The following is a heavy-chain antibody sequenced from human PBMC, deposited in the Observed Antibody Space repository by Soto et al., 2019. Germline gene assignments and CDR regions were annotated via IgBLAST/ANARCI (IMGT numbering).Heavy chain of an antibody. CDR3: ATDLRVVAARDAFDI. CDR2: FDPEDGET. V-gene: IGHV1-24*01. Sequence: ASVKVSCKASGYTFTSYGISWVRQAPGKGLEWMGGFDPEDGETIYAQKFQGRVTMTEDTSTDTAYMELSSLRSEDTAVYYCATDLRVVAARDAFDIWGQGTMVTVSS. D-gene: IGHD2-15*01. CDR1: GYTFTSYG. J-gene: IGHJ3*02.